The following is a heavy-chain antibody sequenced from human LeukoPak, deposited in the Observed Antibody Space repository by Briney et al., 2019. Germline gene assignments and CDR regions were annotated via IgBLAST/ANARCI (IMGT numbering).Heavy chain of an antibody. D-gene: IGHD3-16*01. CDR2: INAGNGNT. CDR3: AMGGGGDDAFDI. Sequence: ASVKVSCKASGYTFTSYAMHWVRQAPGQRLEWMGWINAGNGNTKYSQKFQGRVTITRDTSASTAYMELSSLRSEDTAVYYCAMGGGGDDAFDIWGKGTRVTVFS. V-gene: IGHV1-3*01. J-gene: IGHJ3*02. CDR1: GYTFTSYA.